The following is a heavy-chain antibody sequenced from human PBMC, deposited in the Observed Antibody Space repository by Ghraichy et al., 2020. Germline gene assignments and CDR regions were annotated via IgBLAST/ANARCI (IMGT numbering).Heavy chain of an antibody. D-gene: IGHD3-22*01. CDR2: IYHSGCT. CDR1: GGSINSGDYS. CDR3: ARAPYDDDGFYDDGFDI. V-gene: IGHV4-30-2*01. J-gene: IGHJ3*02. Sequence: SETLSLTCAVSGGSINSGDYSWSWIRQPPGKGLEWIGYIYHSGCTYYNPSLKSRVIISADRSKNQISLQLSSVTAADTAVYYCARAPYDDDGFYDDGFDIWGQGTMVTVSS.